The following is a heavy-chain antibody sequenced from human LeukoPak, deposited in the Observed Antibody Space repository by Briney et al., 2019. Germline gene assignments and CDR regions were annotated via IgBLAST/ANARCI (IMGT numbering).Heavy chain of an antibody. CDR1: GFTFDDYG. Sequence: PGGSLRLSCAASGFTFDDYGMHWVRQAPGKGLEWVAFIRYDGSNKYYADSVKGRFTISRDNSKNTLYLQMNSLRAEDTAVYYCAKLLWFGELSPLTPFDYWGQGTLVTVSS. CDR2: IRYDGSNK. V-gene: IGHV3-30*02. D-gene: IGHD3-10*01. CDR3: AKLLWFGELSPLTPFDY. J-gene: IGHJ4*02.